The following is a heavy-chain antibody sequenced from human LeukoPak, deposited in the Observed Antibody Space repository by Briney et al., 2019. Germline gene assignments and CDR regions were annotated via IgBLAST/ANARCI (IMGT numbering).Heavy chain of an antibody. D-gene: IGHD6-13*01. V-gene: IGHV3-30*18. CDR1: GFTFSSYG. CDR2: ISYDGSNK. J-gene: IGHJ5*02. Sequence: GGSLRLSCAASGFTFSSYGMHWVRQAPGKGLEWVAVISYDGSNKYYADSVKGRFTISRDNSKNTLYLQMNSLRAEDTAVYYCAKGSLLYSSSRGWFDPWGQGTLVTVSS. CDR3: AKGSLLYSSSRGWFDP.